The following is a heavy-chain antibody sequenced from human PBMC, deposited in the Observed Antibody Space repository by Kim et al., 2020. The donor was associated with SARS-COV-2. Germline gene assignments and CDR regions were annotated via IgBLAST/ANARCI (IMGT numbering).Heavy chain of an antibody. D-gene: IGHD5-12*01. V-gene: IGHV1-2*02. CDR3: ARGEKRWLHTGHFDY. J-gene: IGHJ4*02. Sequence: QKFQGRDTMTRDTSISTAYMELSRLRSDDTAVYYCARGEKRWLHTGHFDYWGQGTLVTVSS.